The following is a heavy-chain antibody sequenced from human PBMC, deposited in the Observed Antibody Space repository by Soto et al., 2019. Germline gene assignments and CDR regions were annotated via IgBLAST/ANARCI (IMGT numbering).Heavy chain of an antibody. CDR2: INTKTGHR. CDR1: GYSFSYHG. V-gene: IGHV1-18*01. Sequence: VKVSCKASGYSFSYHGINWVRQAPGQGLEWMGWINTKTGHRNYAQKFEDRLTMTTATSTNTVYMELKRLRSDDTAVYYCARDRLRGYDSSGFYSWGQGTPVTSPQ. J-gene: IGHJ4*02. D-gene: IGHD3-22*01. CDR3: ARDRLRGYDSSGFYS.